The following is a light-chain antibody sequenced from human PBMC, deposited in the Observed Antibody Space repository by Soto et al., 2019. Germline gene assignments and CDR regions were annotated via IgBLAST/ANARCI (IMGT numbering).Light chain of an antibody. Sequence: DIQLTQSPSSLSASVGDRLTITCRVSQGMSSYLNCYRQKPGKVPKLLIYSASNLQSGVPSRFSGSGSGTDFTLTISSLQPEDVATYYGQRTYKAPPGTFGGGTKVEIK. CDR1: QGMSSY. V-gene: IGKV1-27*01. CDR2: SAS. CDR3: QRTYKAPPGT. J-gene: IGKJ4*01.